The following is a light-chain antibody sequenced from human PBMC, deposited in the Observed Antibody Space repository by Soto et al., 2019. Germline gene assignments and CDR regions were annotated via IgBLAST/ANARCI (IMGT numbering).Light chain of an antibody. J-gene: IGLJ3*02. V-gene: IGLV2-11*01. CDR2: DVK. CDR1: SSDVGGYTY. CDR3: CSYAGSSTPVM. Sequence: QSALTQPRSVSGSPGQSVTISCSGSSSDVGGYTYVSWYQQHPGKAPKLIIFDVKQRPSGVPARFSASKSGSTASLTISGLEADDEADYYCCSYAGSSTPVMFGGGTKVTVL.